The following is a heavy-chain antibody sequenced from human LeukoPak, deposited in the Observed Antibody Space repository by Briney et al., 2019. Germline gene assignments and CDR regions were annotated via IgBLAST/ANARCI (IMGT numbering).Heavy chain of an antibody. V-gene: IGHV3-7*01. CDR1: GFTFSSHW. D-gene: IGHD4-17*01. CDR2: IRQDGNEK. Sequence: GGSLRLSCVASGFTFSSHWMSWVRQAPEKGLEWVANIRQDGNEKYYVDSAKGRFTISRDNAKNSLYLQMNSLRAEDTAVYYCARNSPTVLYGMDVWGQGTTVTVSS. J-gene: IGHJ6*02. CDR3: ARNSPTVLYGMDV.